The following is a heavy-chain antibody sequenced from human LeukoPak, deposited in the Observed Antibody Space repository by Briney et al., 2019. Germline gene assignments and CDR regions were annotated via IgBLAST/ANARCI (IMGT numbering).Heavy chain of an antibody. J-gene: IGHJ4*02. D-gene: IGHD5-18*01. Sequence: KTSETLSLTCTVSGGSISSGSYYWGWIRQPPGKGLEWIGNIYYSGRIFYNPSLKGRVIMSADTSKNQVSLKLTSVTAADTGTYYCARHIQLYLQDYWGQGTLVTVSS. CDR2: IYYSGRI. V-gene: IGHV4-39*01. CDR3: ARHIQLYLQDY. CDR1: GGSISSGSYY.